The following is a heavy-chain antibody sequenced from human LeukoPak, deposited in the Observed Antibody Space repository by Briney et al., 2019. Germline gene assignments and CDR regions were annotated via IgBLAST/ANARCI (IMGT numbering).Heavy chain of an antibody. Sequence: GGSLRLSCAASGFTFSGSGMSWVRQAPGKGLEWISSSGDSDGSTYYADSLKGRFTISRDNSKNTLYLQMNNLRAEDTAVYYCAKGGCRGTCNPLAYWGQRALVTLSP. CDR2: SGDSDGST. J-gene: IGHJ4*02. D-gene: IGHD2-15*01. V-gene: IGHV3-23*01. CDR1: GFTFSGSG. CDR3: AKGGCRGTCNPLAY.